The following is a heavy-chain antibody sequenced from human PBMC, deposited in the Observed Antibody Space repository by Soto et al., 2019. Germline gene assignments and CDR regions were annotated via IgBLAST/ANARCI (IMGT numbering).Heavy chain of an antibody. CDR1: GGTFSSYA. Sequence: GASVKVSCKASGGTFSSYAISWVRQAPGQGLEWMGGIIPIFGTANYAQKFQGRGTITADESTSTGYMELSSLRSEDTAVYYCARGLIVYCGGDCYPNYYYYGMYVWGQGTTVTVSS. V-gene: IGHV1-69*13. CDR2: IIPIFGTA. CDR3: ARGLIVYCGGDCYPNYYYYGMYV. D-gene: IGHD2-21*02. J-gene: IGHJ6*02.